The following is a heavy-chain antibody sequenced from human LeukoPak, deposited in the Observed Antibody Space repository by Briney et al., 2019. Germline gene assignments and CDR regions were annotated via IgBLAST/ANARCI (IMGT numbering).Heavy chain of an antibody. J-gene: IGHJ4*02. V-gene: IGHV3-23*01. D-gene: IGHD1-1*01. CDR3: AKGWNANDY. CDR2: ISSSGGST. CDR1: GFTFSNYG. Sequence: PGGSLRLSCAASGFTFSNYGMSWVRQAPGKGLEWVSTISSSGGSTYHADSVKGRFTNSRDNSKNTLYLQMDSLRAEDTAVYYCAKGWNANDYWGQGTLVTVSS.